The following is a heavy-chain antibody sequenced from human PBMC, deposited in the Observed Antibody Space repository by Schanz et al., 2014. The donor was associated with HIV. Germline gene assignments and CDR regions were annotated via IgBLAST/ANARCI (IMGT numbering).Heavy chain of an antibody. D-gene: IGHD3-10*01. V-gene: IGHV1-18*01. CDR1: GYTFNSYG. CDR2: ISGYTGNT. Sequence: QVQLLQSGAEVKKPGSSVKVSCKASGYTFNSYGISWVRQAPGQGLEWMGWISGYTGNTKYSQNFQGRVTMTTDTSTNTAYMELRSLRSDDTAVYYCARDSRTYYDSGTYYTAFDYWGQGTLVTVSS. CDR3: ARDSRTYYDSGTYYTAFDY. J-gene: IGHJ4*02.